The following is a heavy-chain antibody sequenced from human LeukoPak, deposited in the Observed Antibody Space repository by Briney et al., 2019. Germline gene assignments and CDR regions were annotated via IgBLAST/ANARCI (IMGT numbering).Heavy chain of an antibody. D-gene: IGHD7-27*01. CDR1: GDSVSSNSAA. CDR2: THYRSGWYN. Sequence: SQTLSLTCAISGDSVSSNSAAWGWIRQSPSRGLEWLGRTHYRSGWYNDYALSVESRITINPDTSKNQVSLQLTSVTPEDTAVYYCSRELAWGPTNFWGQGTLVTVSS. CDR3: SRELAWGPTNF. V-gene: IGHV6-1*01. J-gene: IGHJ4*02.